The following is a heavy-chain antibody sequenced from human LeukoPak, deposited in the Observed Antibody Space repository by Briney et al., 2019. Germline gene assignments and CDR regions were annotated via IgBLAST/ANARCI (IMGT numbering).Heavy chain of an antibody. CDR2: ISYDGSNK. Sequence: PGGSLRLSCAASGFTFSSYGMHWVRQAPGKGLEWVAVISYDGSNKYYADSVKGRFTISRDNSKNTLSLQMNSLRVEDTSVYYCAKVLEEPVNAFDPWGQGTLVTVSS. V-gene: IGHV3-30*18. J-gene: IGHJ5*02. D-gene: IGHD1-14*01. CDR3: AKVLEEPVNAFDP. CDR1: GFTFSSYG.